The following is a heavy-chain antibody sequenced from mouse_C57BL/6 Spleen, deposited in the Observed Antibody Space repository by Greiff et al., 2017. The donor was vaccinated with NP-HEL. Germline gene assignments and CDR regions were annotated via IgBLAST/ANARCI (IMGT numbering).Heavy chain of an antibody. J-gene: IGHJ3*01. Sequence: DVMLVESGGGLVQPGGSLKLSCAASGFTFSDYYMYWVRQTPEKRLEWVAYISNGGGSTYYPDTVKGRFTISRDNAKNTLYLQMSRLKSEDTAMYYCARGDYDGGFAYWGQGTLVTVSA. CDR1: GFTFSDYY. CDR3: ARGDYDGGFAY. V-gene: IGHV5-12*01. D-gene: IGHD2-4*01. CDR2: ISNGGGST.